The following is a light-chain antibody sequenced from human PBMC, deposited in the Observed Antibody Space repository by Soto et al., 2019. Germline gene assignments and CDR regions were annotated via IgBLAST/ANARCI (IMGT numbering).Light chain of an antibody. CDR2: EGS. CDR1: GSDVGSYKF. J-gene: IGLJ2*01. CDR3: CSYAGSRDVI. V-gene: IGLV2-23*01. Sequence: QSALTQPASVSGSPGQSNTISCTGTGSDVGSYKFVSWYQQHPGKAPKLVIYEGSKRPSGVSNRFSGNTASLTISGLQAEDEADYYCCSYAGSRDVIFGGGTKLTVL.